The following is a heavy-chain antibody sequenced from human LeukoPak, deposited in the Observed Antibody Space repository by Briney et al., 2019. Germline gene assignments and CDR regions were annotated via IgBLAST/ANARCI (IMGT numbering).Heavy chain of an antibody. Sequence: GGSLRLSCAASGFTVSTNYMTWVRQAPGKGLEWVSVIYGGGSTFYAASVKGRFTISRDNSKTTFYLQMNSLRAEDTAVYYCASAPVPSRTSGAPGDWGQGTLLTVSS. V-gene: IGHV3-53*01. CDR2: IYGGGST. D-gene: IGHD2-8*01. J-gene: IGHJ4*02. CDR3: ASAPVPSRTSGAPGD. CDR1: GFTVSTNY.